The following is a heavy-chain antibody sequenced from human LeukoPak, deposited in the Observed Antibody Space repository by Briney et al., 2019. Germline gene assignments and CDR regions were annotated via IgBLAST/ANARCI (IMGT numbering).Heavy chain of an antibody. J-gene: IGHJ4*02. D-gene: IGHD2-21*01. V-gene: IGHV1-69*13. CDR1: GGTFSSYA. CDR2: IIPIFGTA. CDR3: ARGVTYCGGDCYGY. Sequence: SVKVSCKASGGTFSSYAISWVRQAPGQGLEWMGGIIPIFGTANYAQKFQGRVTVTADESTSTAYMELSSLRSEDTAVYYCARGVTYCGGDCYGYWGQGTLVTVSS.